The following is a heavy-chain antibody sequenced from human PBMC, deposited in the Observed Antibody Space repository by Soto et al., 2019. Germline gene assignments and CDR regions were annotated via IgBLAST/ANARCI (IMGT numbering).Heavy chain of an antibody. V-gene: IGHV1-69*13. CDR1: GGTFSNYA. J-gene: IGHJ3*02. D-gene: IGHD5-12*01. CDR3: ARRRDGYNYAFDI. Sequence: SVKVSCKASGGTFSNYAINWVRQAPGLGLEWMGQVTPKLATAKHAQKFQGRVTITADESASTAYMYVSSLRSEDTAVYFCARRRDGYNYAFDIWGQGTLVTV. CDR2: VTPKLATA.